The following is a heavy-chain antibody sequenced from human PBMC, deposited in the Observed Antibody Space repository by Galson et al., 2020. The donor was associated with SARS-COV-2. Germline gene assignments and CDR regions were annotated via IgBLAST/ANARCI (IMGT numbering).Heavy chain of an antibody. CDR1: GFTFTSSA. V-gene: IGHV1-58*02. CDR2: IVVGSGNT. Sequence: SVKVSCKASGFTFTSSAMQWVRQARGQRLEGIGWIVVGSGNTNYAQKFQERVTINRDMSTSTAYMELSSLRSEDTAVYYCAAVYCSSTSCYDAFDIWGQGTMVTVSS. D-gene: IGHD2-2*01. CDR3: AAVYCSSTSCYDAFDI. J-gene: IGHJ3*02.